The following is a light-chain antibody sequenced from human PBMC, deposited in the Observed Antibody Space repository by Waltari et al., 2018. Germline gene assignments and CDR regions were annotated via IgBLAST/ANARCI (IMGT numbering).Light chain of an antibody. CDR3: QHYSNWPPWT. Sequence: EIVMTQSPATLSVSPGQRVTLSCRASQSITSKLAWYQQKPGQAPRLLIYGASTRATGIPARFSGSGSGTEFTLIISSLQSEDFAVYYCQHYSNWPPWTFGQGTKVEIK. CDR1: QSITSK. CDR2: GAS. V-gene: IGKV3-15*01. J-gene: IGKJ1*01.